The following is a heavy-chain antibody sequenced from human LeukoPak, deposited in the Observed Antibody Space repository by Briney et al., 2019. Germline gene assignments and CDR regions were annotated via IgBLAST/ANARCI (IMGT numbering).Heavy chain of an antibody. CDR2: VSGGRTG. J-gene: IGHJ6*03. CDR1: GFTFSDYH. Sequence: PGGSLRLSCEASGFTFSDYHMSWIRQAPGKGLEWISYVSGGRTGYYADSVKGRFTISRDNVKNSVYLQMNSLRDDDTAVYYCARTGDGYYYYYMDVWGKGTTVTVSS. CDR3: ARTGDGYYYYYMDV. D-gene: IGHD7-27*01. V-gene: IGHV3-11*01.